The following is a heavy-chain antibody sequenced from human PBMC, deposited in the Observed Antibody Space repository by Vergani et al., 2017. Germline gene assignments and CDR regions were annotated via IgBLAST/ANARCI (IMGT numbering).Heavy chain of an antibody. Sequence: EVELVQSGPEMRKPGASLKISCKGSEYSFGNYWIGWVRQMPGKGLEWMGSIYPADSDTRYSPSFQGQVTISADKSISTSFLQWDSLKASDTAIYYCAKHTTYTDSWGQGTLVTVSS. V-gene: IGHV5-51*01. CDR3: AKHTTYTDS. D-gene: IGHD1-1*01. CDR2: IYPADSDT. CDR1: EYSFGNYW. J-gene: IGHJ4*02.